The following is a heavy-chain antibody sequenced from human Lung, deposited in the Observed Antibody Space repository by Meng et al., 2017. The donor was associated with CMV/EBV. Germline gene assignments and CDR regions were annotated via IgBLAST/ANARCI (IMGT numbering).Heavy chain of an antibody. CDR3: VRDRLGGRLFDY. D-gene: IGHD2-15*01. CDR1: GFTFSSFS. Sequence: GGSLRLSCAASGFTFSSFSMNWVRQAPGKGLEWVSSINSISTFIYYADSVKGRFTISRDNAKNSLYLHMSSLRAEDTAVYYCVRDRLGGRLFDYWGQGTLVTVSS. V-gene: IGHV3-21*01. J-gene: IGHJ4*02. CDR2: INSISTFI.